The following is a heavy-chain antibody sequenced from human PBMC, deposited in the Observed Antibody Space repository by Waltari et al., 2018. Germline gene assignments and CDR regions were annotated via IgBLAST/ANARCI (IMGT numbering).Heavy chain of an antibody. CDR1: GFSLSTSGVG. Sequence: QITLKESGPTLVKPTQTLTLTCTFSGFSLSTSGVGVGWIRQPPGKALEWLALIYWNDDKRYSPSLKSRLTITKDTSKNQVVLTMTNMDPVDTATYYCAHMSIAVAGTDPSEYFQHWGQGTLVTVSS. CDR3: AHMSIAVAGTDPSEYFQH. V-gene: IGHV2-5*01. J-gene: IGHJ1*01. D-gene: IGHD6-19*01. CDR2: IYWNDDK.